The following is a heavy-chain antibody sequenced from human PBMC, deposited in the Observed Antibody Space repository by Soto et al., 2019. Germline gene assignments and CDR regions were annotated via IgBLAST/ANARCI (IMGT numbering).Heavy chain of an antibody. CDR1: GYTFTTYD. D-gene: IGHD2-8*01. V-gene: IGHV1-18*01. CDR2: ISTYNGNT. J-gene: IGHJ6*02. Sequence: QVQLVQSGAEVKKPGASVKVSCNASGYTFTTYDISWVRQAPGQGLEWMGRISTYNGNTNYPQSLQGRLTMTTHTAATKAYMELRSLSSDATAVYYGARDTYHVLMVNAPNLYGMDVRGQRTTVTVSS. CDR3: ARDTYHVLMVNAPNLYGMDV.